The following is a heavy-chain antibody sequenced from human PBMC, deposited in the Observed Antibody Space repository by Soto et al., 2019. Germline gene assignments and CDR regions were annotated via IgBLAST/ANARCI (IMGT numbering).Heavy chain of an antibody. Sequence: QVQLKESGAGLVKPSQTLSLTCTVSGGSISSGGYYWSWLRKQPGKGLEWIRYIYYSGSIYYNPSLKRRVTISVDTSNNQFSQNLSSVTAADTALYYCAIYFGYGGNARSFDYSGQGTLVTVSS. CDR2: IYYSGSI. J-gene: IGHJ4*02. CDR3: AIYFGYGGNARSFDY. V-gene: IGHV4-31*02. D-gene: IGHD3-9*01. CDR1: GGSISSGGYY.